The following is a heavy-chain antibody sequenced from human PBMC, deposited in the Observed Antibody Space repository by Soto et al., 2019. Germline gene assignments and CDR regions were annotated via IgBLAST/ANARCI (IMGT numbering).Heavy chain of an antibody. Sequence: SETLSLTCTVSGGSISSSSYYWGWIRQPPGKGLEWIGSIYYSGSTYYNPSLKSRVTISVDTSKNQFSLKLSSVTAADTAVYYCARHGREYQLLHNWFDPWGQGTLVTVSS. CDR2: IYYSGST. V-gene: IGHV4-39*01. J-gene: IGHJ5*02. CDR3: ARHGREYQLLHNWFDP. CDR1: GGSISSSSYY. D-gene: IGHD2-2*01.